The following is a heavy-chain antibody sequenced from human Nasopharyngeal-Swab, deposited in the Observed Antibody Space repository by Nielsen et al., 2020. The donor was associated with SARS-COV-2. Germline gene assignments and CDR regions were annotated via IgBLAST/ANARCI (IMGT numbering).Heavy chain of an antibody. D-gene: IGHD1-14*01. CDR1: GFTFSDHY. V-gene: IGHV3-11*01. CDR2: ISSSGSTI. CDR3: ARDLHSRAEFDY. Sequence: GESLKISCAASGFTFSDHYMSWIRQAPGKGLEWVSYISSSGSTIYYADPVKGRFTISRDNAKNSLYLQMNSLRAKDTAVYYCARDLHSRAEFDYWDQGTLVTVSS. J-gene: IGHJ4*02.